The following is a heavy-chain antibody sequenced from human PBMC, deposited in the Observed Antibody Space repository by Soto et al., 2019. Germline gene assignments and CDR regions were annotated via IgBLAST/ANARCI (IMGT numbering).Heavy chain of an antibody. Sequence: SETLSLTCTVSGGSISSGGYYWSWIRQHPGKGLEWIGYIYYSGSTYYNPSLKSRVTISVDTSKNQFSLKLSSVTAADTAVYYCARDSTVTRRFDPWGQGTLVTVSS. CDR2: IYYSGST. CDR1: GGSISSGGYY. J-gene: IGHJ5*02. D-gene: IGHD4-17*01. CDR3: ARDSTVTRRFDP. V-gene: IGHV4-31*03.